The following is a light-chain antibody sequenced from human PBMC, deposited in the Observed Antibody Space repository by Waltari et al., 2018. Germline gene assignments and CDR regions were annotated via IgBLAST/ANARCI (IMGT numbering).Light chain of an antibody. V-gene: IGLV3-25*03. J-gene: IGLJ2*01. CDR1: ALPKHY. CDR2: KDS. CDR3: QSTDSSGSYRV. Sequence: SYELTQPPSVSVSPGQTARITCSGDALPKHYAYWFQQKPGQAPVLVICKDSERPSGIPERFSGSSPGTTVTLTISGVQAEDEADYYCQSTDSSGSYRVFGGGTKLTVL.